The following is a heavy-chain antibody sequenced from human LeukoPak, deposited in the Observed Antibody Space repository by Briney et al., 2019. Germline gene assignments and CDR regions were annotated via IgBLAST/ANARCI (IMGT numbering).Heavy chain of an antibody. CDR1: GXTFDDYA. CDR3: AKGGLGSSWYFPYYFDY. D-gene: IGHD6-13*01. Sequence: GGSLGLSCAASGXTFDDYAMHWVRQAPGKGLEWVSLISGDGGSTYYADSVKGRFTISRDNSKNSLYLQMNSLRTEDTALYYCAKGGLGSSWYFPYYFDYWGQGTLVTVSS. J-gene: IGHJ4*02. CDR2: ISGDGGST. V-gene: IGHV3-43*02.